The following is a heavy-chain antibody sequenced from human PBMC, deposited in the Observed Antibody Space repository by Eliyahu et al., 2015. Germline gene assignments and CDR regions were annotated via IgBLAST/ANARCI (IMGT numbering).Heavy chain of an antibody. D-gene: IGHD2-15*01. CDR3: ARWSPRLDAFDI. Sequence: VQLLESGGGLVHPGVSLRLSCAASGFSFSTSAMGWVRQTPRKGLEWVSVFSAFNGGGGGTFYPDSLKGRFTISRDNSRNTLYLQMNSLRAEDTAVYYCARWSPRLDAFDIWGQGTTVTVSS. J-gene: IGHJ3*02. V-gene: IGHV3-23*01. CDR2: FNGGGGGT. CDR1: GFSFSTSA.